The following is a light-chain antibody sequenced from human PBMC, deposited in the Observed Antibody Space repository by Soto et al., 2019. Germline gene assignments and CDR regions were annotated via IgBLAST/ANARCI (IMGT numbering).Light chain of an antibody. J-gene: IGKJ4*01. CDR1: QSISRY. CDR2: AAS. Sequence: DIQMTQSPSSLSASVGDRVTITCRASQSISRYLNWYQQKPGKAPKLLIYAASSLQSGVPSRFSGRGSGTEFTLTISTLQPEESATYFCHQSYAIPRNVGGVTIVDVK. V-gene: IGKV1-39*01. CDR3: HQSYAIPRN.